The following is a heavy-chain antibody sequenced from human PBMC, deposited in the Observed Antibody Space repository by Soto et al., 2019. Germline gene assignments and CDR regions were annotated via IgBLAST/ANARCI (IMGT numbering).Heavy chain of an antibody. D-gene: IGHD3-3*02. CDR1: GGSFSGYC. CDR2: INHSGGT. J-gene: IGHJ6*02. Sequence: QVQLHQWGAGLLKPSETLSLTCAVYGGSFSGYCWTWIRQAPGKGLAWIGEINHSGGTTYNSSLKSRVTISADTSKNRLSLILNSVTAADTAVYYCARDRHYYHCWSGYQNEGPYGMDVWGQGTTVTVSS. CDR3: ARDRHYYHCWSGYQNEGPYGMDV. V-gene: IGHV4-34*01.